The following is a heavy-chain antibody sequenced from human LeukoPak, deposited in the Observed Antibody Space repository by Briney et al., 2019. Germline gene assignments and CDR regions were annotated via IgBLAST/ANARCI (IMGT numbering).Heavy chain of an antibody. Sequence: SETLSLTCAVYGGSFSGYYWSWIRQPPGKGLEWIGEINHSGSTNYNPSLKSRVTISVDTSKNQFSLKLSSVTAADTAVYYCARGRAKDIVVVVAARKGLYIWFDPWGQGTLVTVSS. CDR2: INHSGST. D-gene: IGHD2-15*01. CDR1: GGSFSGYY. J-gene: IGHJ5*02. V-gene: IGHV4-34*01. CDR3: ARGRAKDIVVVVAARKGLYIWFDP.